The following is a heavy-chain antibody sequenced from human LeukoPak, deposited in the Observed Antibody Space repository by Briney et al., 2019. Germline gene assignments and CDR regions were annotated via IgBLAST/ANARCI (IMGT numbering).Heavy chain of an antibody. V-gene: IGHV3-23*01. Sequence: GGSLRLSCAASGFTFSSYAMSWVRQAPGKGLEWVSAMSGSSGRTYYADSVKGRFTISRDNSKNTLYLQMNSLRAEDTAVYYCAKAGYSYGYDYWGQGTLVTVSS. CDR2: MSGSSGRT. D-gene: IGHD5-18*01. CDR3: AKAGYSYGYDY. CDR1: GFTFSSYA. J-gene: IGHJ4*02.